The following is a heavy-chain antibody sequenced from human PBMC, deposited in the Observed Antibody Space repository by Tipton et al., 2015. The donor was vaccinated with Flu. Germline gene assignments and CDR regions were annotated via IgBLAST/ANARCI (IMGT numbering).Heavy chain of an antibody. V-gene: IGHV1-69*01. J-gene: IGHJ6*03. CDR3: ARTTFSSGEFDYDYYYMDV. CDR1: GGTFTNYV. D-gene: IGHD3-10*01. Sequence: QLVQSGAEVMKSGSSVKVSCTASGGTFTNYVISWVRQAPGQGLEWMGGIVPIFGIANSAQKFQGRVTFTADESTTTVYMELGSLRSEDTAVYSCARTTFSSGEFDYDYYYMDVWGRGTMVTVSS. CDR2: IVPIFGIA.